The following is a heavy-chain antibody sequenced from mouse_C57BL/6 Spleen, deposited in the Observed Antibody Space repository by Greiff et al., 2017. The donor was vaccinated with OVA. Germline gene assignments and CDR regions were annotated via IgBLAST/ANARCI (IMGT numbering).Heavy chain of an antibody. J-gene: IGHJ3*01. CDR1: GYTFTDYE. CDR2: FSPETGGT. CDR3: TARRFAY. Sequence: VKLQESGAELVRPGASVTLSCKASGYTFTDYEIHWVKQTPVHGLEWIGAFSPETGGTAYNQKFKGKAILTADKSSSTADMELRSRTSEDSAVYYCTARRFAYWGQGTLVTVSA. V-gene: IGHV1-15*01.